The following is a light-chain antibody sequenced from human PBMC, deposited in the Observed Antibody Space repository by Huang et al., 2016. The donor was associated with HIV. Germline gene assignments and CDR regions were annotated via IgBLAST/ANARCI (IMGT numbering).Light chain of an antibody. Sequence: DIVMTQSPDPLAVSLGERATINCTSSQSILYTSNNKNFLAWYQQKPGQPPKLLIYWASTRESGVPDRFSGSGSATDFTLTVGSLQAEDVATYYCQQYYATPYTFGQGTKLEIK. CDR2: WAS. V-gene: IGKV4-1*01. CDR1: QSILYTSNNKNF. J-gene: IGKJ2*01. CDR3: QQYYATPYT.